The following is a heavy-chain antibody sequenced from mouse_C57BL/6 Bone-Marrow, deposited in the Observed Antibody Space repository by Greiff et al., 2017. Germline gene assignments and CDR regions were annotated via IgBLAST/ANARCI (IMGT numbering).Heavy chain of an antibody. CDR1: GFTFSDYY. D-gene: IGHD1-1*01. CDR2: INYDGSST. V-gene: IGHV5-16*01. CDR3: ARDNYYAAFYY. Sequence: EVQLMESEAGLVQPGSSMKLSCTASGFTFSDYYMAWVRQVPEQGLEWIAKINYDGSSTNYLDYLKSRFIISRDNAENILYLQMSSLTSEDTATYYCARDNYYAAFYYWGRGTTPTVSA. J-gene: IGHJ2*01.